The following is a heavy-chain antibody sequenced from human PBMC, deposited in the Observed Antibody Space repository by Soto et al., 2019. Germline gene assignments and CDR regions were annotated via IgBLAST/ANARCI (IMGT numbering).Heavy chain of an antibody. CDR2: ISSRSSTI. CDR3: ASGTNGAFFVY. V-gene: IGHV3-11*01. D-gene: IGHD2-8*01. CDR1: GFTFSDYY. Sequence: QVQLVESGGGLVKPGGSLRLSCAASGFTFSDYYMSWIRQAPGKGLEWVSYISSRSSTIFYADSVKGRFTISRDNVKNSLYLQLNSLRAEDTALYYCASGTNGAFFVYRGQGILVTVSS. J-gene: IGHJ4*02.